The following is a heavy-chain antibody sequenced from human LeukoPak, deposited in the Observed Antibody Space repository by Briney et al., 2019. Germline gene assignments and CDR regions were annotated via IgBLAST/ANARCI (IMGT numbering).Heavy chain of an antibody. V-gene: IGHV4-34*01. Sequence: SSETLSLTCAVYGGSFRGYYWSGMRQPPGKGLEWIGEINHSGRTNYNPSLKSRVTISVDTSKNQFSLKLSSVTAADTAVYYCARDRFHSSGWYDYWGQGTLVTVSS. D-gene: IGHD6-19*01. CDR3: ARDRFHSSGWYDY. J-gene: IGHJ4*02. CDR2: INHSGRT. CDR1: GGSFRGYY.